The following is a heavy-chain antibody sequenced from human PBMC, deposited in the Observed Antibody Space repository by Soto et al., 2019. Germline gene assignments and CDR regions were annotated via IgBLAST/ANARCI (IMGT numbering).Heavy chain of an antibody. CDR2: IYYSGST. CDR1: GYSISNTNW. Sequence: QVQLQESGPGLVKPSDTLSLTCAVSGYSISNTNWWGWIRQPPGKGLEWVGYIYYSGSTYYNPSLKSRVTMSVDTSKNQFSLKLSSVTAVDTAVYYCARMGIVGATTLDYWGQGTLVTVSS. J-gene: IGHJ4*02. V-gene: IGHV4-28*01. CDR3: ARMGIVGATTLDY. D-gene: IGHD1-26*01.